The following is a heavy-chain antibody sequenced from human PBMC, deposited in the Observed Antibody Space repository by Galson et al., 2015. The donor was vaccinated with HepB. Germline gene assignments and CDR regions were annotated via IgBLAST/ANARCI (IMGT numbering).Heavy chain of an antibody. CDR2: IIPIFGTA. CDR1: GGTFSSFA. V-gene: IGHV1-69*13. J-gene: IGHJ4*02. CDR3: ASCEIYTYYFDY. D-gene: IGHD4-11*01. Sequence: SVKVSCKASGGTFSSFAISWVRQAPGQGLEWMGGIIPIFGTADYAQKFQGRVTITADESTSTAYMELSSLRSEDTAVYYCASCEIYTYYFDYWGQGTLVTFS.